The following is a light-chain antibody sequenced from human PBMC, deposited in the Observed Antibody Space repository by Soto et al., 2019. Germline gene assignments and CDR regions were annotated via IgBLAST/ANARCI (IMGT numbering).Light chain of an antibody. J-gene: IGKJ1*01. CDR1: QSVDSNY. V-gene: IGKV3-20*01. CDR2: GAS. CDR3: QQYGELPPT. Sequence: EIILTQSPGTLSLFPGERATLSCRASQSVDSNYLAWYQRKPGQAPRLLIFGASTRATGVPDKFSGSGSGTDFTLTISRLEPEDFAVFYCQQYGELPPTFGQGTKVDIK.